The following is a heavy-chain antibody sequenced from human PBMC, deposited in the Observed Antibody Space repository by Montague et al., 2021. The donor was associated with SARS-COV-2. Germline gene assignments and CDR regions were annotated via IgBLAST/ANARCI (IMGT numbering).Heavy chain of an antibody. J-gene: IGHJ6*02. D-gene: IGHD5-24*01. CDR2: IYYSGNT. CDR1: GGSISSYN. Sequence: SETLSLTCTVSGGSISSYNWGWIRQPPGKGLECIGHIYYSGNTNYNPSLKSRVTISVDASKSQFSLKLSSVTAADTAVYYCAGLQGDGSLYGMDVWGQGTTVTVSS. CDR3: AGLQGDGSLYGMDV. V-gene: IGHV4-59*01.